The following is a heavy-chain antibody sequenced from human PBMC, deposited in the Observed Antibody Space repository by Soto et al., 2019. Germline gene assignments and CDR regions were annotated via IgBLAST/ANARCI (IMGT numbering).Heavy chain of an antibody. D-gene: IGHD4-17*01. CDR1: GFTFSSYG. V-gene: IGHV3-30*18. CDR3: AKHIGYGDYSYFDY. Sequence: GGSLRLCCAASGFTFSSYGMHWVRQAPGKGLELVAVISYDGSNKYYADSVKGRFTISRDNSKNTLYLQMNSLRAEDTAVYYCAKHIGYGDYSYFDYWGQGTLVTVSS. J-gene: IGHJ4*02. CDR2: ISYDGSNK.